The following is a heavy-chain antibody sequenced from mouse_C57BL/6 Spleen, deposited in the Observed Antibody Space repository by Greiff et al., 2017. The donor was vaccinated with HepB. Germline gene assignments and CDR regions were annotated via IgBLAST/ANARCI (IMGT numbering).Heavy chain of an antibody. CDR1: GFTFSDYG. D-gene: IGHD2-1*01. Sequence: EVKVVESGGGLVKPGGSLKLSCAASGFTFSDYGMHWVRQAPEKGLEWVAYISSGSSTIYYADTVKGRFTISRDNAKNTLFLQMTSLRSEDTAMYYCARRDYGNYGGYFDVWGTGTTVTVSS. V-gene: IGHV5-17*01. CDR2: ISSGSSTI. CDR3: ARRDYGNYGGYFDV. J-gene: IGHJ1*03.